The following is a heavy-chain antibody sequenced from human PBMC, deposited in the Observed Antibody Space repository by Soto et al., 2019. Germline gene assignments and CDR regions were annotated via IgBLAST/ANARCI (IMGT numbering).Heavy chain of an antibody. Sequence: GVSLRLSCAASGCTLTTSWMHWVRQAPGKGLGWVSCINNDGSGTSYADSVRGRFTIFRYNAKNTMYLQKNNLRAESTAGYYFAQGYSGYALTYWGQRTHVTV. CDR2: INNDGSGT. CDR3: AQGYSGYALTY. D-gene: IGHD5-12*01. CDR1: GCTLTTSW. J-gene: IGHJ4*02. V-gene: IGHV3-74*01.